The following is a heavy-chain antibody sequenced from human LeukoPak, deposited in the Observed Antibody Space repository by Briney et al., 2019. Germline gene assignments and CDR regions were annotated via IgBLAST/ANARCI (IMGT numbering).Heavy chain of an antibody. D-gene: IGHD3-10*01. CDR3: ARGGWDLFLRPFDY. CDR1: GDSISSYY. J-gene: IGHJ4*02. V-gene: IGHV4-59*01. Sequence: PSETLSLTCTVSGDSISSYYWSWIRQPPGKGLEWIGYIHDSGGTNYNPSLKSRVTISIDTSKNQFSLRLSSVTAADTAIYYCARGGWDLFLRPFDYWGQGTLVTVS. CDR2: IHDSGGT.